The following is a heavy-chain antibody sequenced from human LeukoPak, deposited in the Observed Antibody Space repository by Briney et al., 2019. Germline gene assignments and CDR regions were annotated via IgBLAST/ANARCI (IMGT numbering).Heavy chain of an antibody. CDR3: ARERSDGYFDY. CDR1: GYSISSGYY. V-gene: IGHV4-38-2*02. J-gene: IGHJ4*02. Sequence: SETLSLTCTVSGYSISSGYYWGWIRQPPGKGLEWIGSIYHSGSTYYNPSLKSRVTISVDTSKNQFSLKLSSVTAADTAVYYCARERSDGYFDYWGQGTLVTVSS. CDR2: IYHSGST. D-gene: IGHD4-17*01.